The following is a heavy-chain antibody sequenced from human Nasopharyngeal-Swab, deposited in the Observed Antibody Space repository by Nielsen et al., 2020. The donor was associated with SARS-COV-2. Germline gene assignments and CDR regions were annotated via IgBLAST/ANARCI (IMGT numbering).Heavy chain of an antibody. J-gene: IGHJ6*02. Sequence: SETLSLTCTVSGGSISIYYRTCIRQPPGKGLGLIGYIYYTGSTSYNPSLKSRVTISVETSANQFSLKLSSVTAADTAIYYCARDHREGWYAPSLGAPKYFFYGMEVWGQGTTVTVSS. V-gene: IGHV4-59*01. CDR2: IYYTGST. CDR1: GGSISIYY. D-gene: IGHD6-19*01. CDR3: ARDHREGWYAPSLGAPKYFFYGMEV.